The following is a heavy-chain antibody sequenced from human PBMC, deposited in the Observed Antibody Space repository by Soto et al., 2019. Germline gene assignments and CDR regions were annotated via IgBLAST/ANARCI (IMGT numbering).Heavy chain of an antibody. CDR2: IYWDDDK. CDR1: GFSLSTSGVS. D-gene: IGHD6-19*01. Sequence: GSGPTLVNPTQTLTLTCTFSGFSLSTSGVSVGWSRQPPGKALEWLAVIYWDDDKRYSPSLKNRLTITKDTSKNQVVLTMTNMDPVDTATYYCAHSYGSGWYYYFTSWGQGTLVTVSS. CDR3: AHSYGSGWYYYFTS. V-gene: IGHV2-5*02. J-gene: IGHJ4*02.